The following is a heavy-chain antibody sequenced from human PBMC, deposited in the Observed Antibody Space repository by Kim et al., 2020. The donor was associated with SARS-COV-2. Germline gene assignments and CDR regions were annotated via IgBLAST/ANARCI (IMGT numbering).Heavy chain of an antibody. D-gene: IGHD3-22*01. V-gene: IGHV3-9*01. Sequence: GGSLRLSCAASGFTFDDYAMHWVRQAPGKGLEWVSGISWNSGSIGYADSVKGRFTISRDNAKNSLYLQMNSLRAEDTALYYCAKDYYYDSSGYHDYWGQGTLVTVSS. J-gene: IGHJ4*02. CDR3: AKDYYYDSSGYHDY. CDR1: GFTFDDYA. CDR2: ISWNSGSI.